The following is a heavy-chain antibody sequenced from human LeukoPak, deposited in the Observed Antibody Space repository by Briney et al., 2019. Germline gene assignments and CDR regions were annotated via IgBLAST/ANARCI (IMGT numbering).Heavy chain of an antibody. J-gene: IGHJ4*02. CDR1: GFTFRNYA. Sequence: PGGSLRLSCAASGFTFRNYAMSWVRQAPGKALEWVSRVDGGGSTSYADSVRGLFSISRDSSKSTLYLQMGSLRGEDTAVYYCARDDAPDGGFLDYWGQGTLVTVSS. CDR3: ARDDAPDGGFLDY. D-gene: IGHD2/OR15-2a*01. V-gene: IGHV3-23*01. CDR2: VDGGGST.